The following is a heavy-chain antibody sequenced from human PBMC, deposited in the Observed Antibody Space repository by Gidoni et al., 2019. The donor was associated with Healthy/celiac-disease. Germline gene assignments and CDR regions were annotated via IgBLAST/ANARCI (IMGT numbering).Heavy chain of an antibody. D-gene: IGHD6-13*01. V-gene: IGHV3-21*01. CDR2: ISSRSSSI. CDR3: ARTGTPADY. J-gene: IGHJ4*02. CDR1: GFTFSSYS. Sequence: EVQRVESGGGLVMPGGSLRLSCAASGFTFSSYSMNWVRQAPGKGLEWVSSISSRSSSIYYADSVKGRYTISRDNAKNSLYLQMSILRTEDTAVYYCARTGTPADYWGQGTLVTVSS.